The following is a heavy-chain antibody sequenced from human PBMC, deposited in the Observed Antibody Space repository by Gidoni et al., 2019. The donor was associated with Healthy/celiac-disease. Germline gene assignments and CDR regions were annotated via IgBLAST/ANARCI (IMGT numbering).Heavy chain of an antibody. CDR3: ARVGSGWYGGSFDY. CDR2: IWYDVSNK. Sequence: QVQLVESGGGVVQPGRSLRLPCAASGFTFSSYGMHWVRQAPGKGLELVAVIWYDVSNKYYADSVKGRFTISRDNSKNTLYLQMNSLRAEDTAVYYCARVGSGWYGGSFDYWGQGTLVTVSS. D-gene: IGHD6-19*01. CDR1: GFTFSSYG. J-gene: IGHJ4*02. V-gene: IGHV3-33*01.